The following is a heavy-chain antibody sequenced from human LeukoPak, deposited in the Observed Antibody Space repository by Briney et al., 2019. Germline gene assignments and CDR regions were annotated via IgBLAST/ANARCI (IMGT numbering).Heavy chain of an antibody. D-gene: IGHD2-2*01. CDR1: GFNFNDYA. J-gene: IGHJ2*01. Sequence: GGSLRLSCAASGFNFNDYAMHWVRQAPGQGLEWFSGISWNSGTVAYADSVKGRFTISRDNSKKSLYLQMNSLRAEDMALYYCARASADWYFDLWGRGTLVTVSS. V-gene: IGHV3-9*03. CDR2: ISWNSGTV. CDR3: ARASADWYFDL.